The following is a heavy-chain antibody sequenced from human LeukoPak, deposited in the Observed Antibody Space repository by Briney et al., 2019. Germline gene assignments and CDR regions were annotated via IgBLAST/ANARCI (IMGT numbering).Heavy chain of an antibody. V-gene: IGHV3-23*01. CDR1: GFTFSSYA. Sequence: QPGGSLRLSCAASGFTFSSYAMSWVRQAPGKGLEWVSAISGSGGSTYYADSVKGRFTISRDNSKNTLYLQMNSLRAEDTAVYYCAKVRGRNYYDFWSDQYYFDYWGQGTLVTVSS. CDR3: AKVRGRNYYDFWSDQYYFDY. D-gene: IGHD3-3*01. J-gene: IGHJ4*02. CDR2: ISGSGGST.